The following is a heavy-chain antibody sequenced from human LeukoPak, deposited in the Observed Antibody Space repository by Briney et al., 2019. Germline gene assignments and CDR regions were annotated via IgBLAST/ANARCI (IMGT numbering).Heavy chain of an antibody. CDR1: GGSISSGDYY. CDR2: IYYSGST. J-gene: IGHJ4*02. Sequence: SETLSLTCTVSGGSISSGDYYWSWIRQPPGKGLEWIGYIYYSGSTYYNPSLKSRVTISVDTSKNQFSLKLSSVTAADTAVYYCARANYGSGTEFDYWVQGTLVTVSS. V-gene: IGHV4-30-4*08. CDR3: ARANYGSGTEFDY. D-gene: IGHD3-10*01.